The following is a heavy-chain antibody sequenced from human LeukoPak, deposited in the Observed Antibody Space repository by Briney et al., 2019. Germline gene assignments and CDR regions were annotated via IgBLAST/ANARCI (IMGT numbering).Heavy chain of an antibody. D-gene: IGHD3-22*01. CDR1: GFTVSSTY. Sequence: GGSLRLSCAASGFTVSSTYMSWVRQAPGKGLEWVSVIYSGGSTYYADSVRGRFTISRDNSKNTLYLQMNSLRAEDTAVYYCACQNRDSYDSSGYSPDDYWGQGTLVTVSS. V-gene: IGHV3-66*04. CDR3: ACQNRDSYDSSGYSPDDY. CDR2: IYSGGST. J-gene: IGHJ4*02.